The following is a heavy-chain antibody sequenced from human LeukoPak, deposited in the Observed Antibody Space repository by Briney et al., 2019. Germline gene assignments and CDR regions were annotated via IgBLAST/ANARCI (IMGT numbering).Heavy chain of an antibody. J-gene: IGHJ4*02. CDR1: GFTFSSYA. CDR2: ISYDGSNK. Sequence: PGGSLRLSCAASGFTFSSYAMHWVRQAPGKGLEWVAVISYDGSNKYYADSVKGRFTISRDNAKNSLYLQMNSLRAEDTAVYYCARGTVLLWFGEFPIDYWGQGTLVTVSS. D-gene: IGHD3-10*01. V-gene: IGHV3-30-3*01. CDR3: ARGTVLLWFGEFPIDY.